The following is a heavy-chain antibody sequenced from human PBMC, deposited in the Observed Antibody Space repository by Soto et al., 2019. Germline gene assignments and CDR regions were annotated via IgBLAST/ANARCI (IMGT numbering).Heavy chain of an antibody. J-gene: IGHJ3*02. CDR1: GFTFTSSA. CDR2: IVVGSGNT. CDR3: AADERPEPDDDAFDI. Sequence: QMQLVQSGPEVKKPGTSVKVSCKASGFTFTSSAVQWVRQARGQRLEWIGWIVVGSGNTNYAQKFQERVTITRDMSTSTAYMELSSLRSEDTAVYYCAADERPEPDDDAFDIWGQGTMVTVSS. V-gene: IGHV1-58*01.